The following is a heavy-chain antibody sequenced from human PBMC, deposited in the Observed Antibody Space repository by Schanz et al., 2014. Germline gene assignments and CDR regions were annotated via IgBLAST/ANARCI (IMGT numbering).Heavy chain of an antibody. CDR3: AKGRFGELSAFDI. CDR2: ISGSGGST. D-gene: IGHD3-10*01. V-gene: IGHV3-23*04. CDR1: GFTFSIYA. J-gene: IGHJ3*02. Sequence: VQLVDSGGGLVQPGGSLRLSCSASGFTFSIYAMHWVRQAPGKGLEWVSAISGSGGSTYYADSVKGRFTISRDNSKNTLYLQMNSLRAEDTAVYYCAKGRFGELSAFDIWGQGTMVTVSS.